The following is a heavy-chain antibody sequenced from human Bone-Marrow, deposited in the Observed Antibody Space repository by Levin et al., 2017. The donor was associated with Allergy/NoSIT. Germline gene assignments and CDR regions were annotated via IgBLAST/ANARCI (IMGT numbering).Heavy chain of an antibody. V-gene: IGHV3-15*01. CDR3: SGPASHN. CDR1: GFTFSDAW. Sequence: GGPLRLSCAASGFTFSDAWMTWVRQAPGKGLEWVGRIKSNSDGGTTIYAGSVKGKFTISRDDSKDTLYLQMNSLTIEDTGVYYCSGPASHNWGQGTLVTVSS. D-gene: IGHD1-14*01. CDR2: IKSNSDGGTT. J-gene: IGHJ4*02.